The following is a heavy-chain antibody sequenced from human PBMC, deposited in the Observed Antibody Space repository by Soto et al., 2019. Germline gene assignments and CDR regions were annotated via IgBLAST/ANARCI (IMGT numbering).Heavy chain of an antibody. V-gene: IGHV3-48*03. CDR2: IGRSGETI. Sequence: PGGSLRLSXVGSGFTFSSFEMNWVRQTPGKGLEWLSYIGRSGETIYYADSVKGRFTISRDNAKSSLFLQMNGLRDEDTGIYYRARDSRGGAARRPTFYYWGRGTLVTVSS. D-gene: IGHD6-6*01. J-gene: IGHJ4*02. CDR3: ARDSRGGAARRPTFYY. CDR1: GFTFSSFE.